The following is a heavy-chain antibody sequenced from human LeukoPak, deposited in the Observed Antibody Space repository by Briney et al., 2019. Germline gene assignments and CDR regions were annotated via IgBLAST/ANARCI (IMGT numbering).Heavy chain of an antibody. J-gene: IGHJ5*02. CDR3: ARDGYCSGGSCYLNWFDP. Sequence: SETLSLTCTVSGGSISSGGYYWSWIRQHPGTGLEWIGYIYYSGSTYYNPSLKSRVTISVDTSKNQFSLKLSSVTAADAAVYYCARDGYCSGGSCYLNWFDPWGQGTLVTVSS. CDR2: IYYSGST. CDR1: GGSISSGGYY. D-gene: IGHD2-15*01. V-gene: IGHV4-31*03.